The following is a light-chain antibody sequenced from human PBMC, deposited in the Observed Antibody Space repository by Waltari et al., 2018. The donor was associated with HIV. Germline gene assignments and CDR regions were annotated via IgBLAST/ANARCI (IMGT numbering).Light chain of an antibody. CDR1: RSASGF. V-gene: IGKV3-11*01. J-gene: IGKJ2*01. Sequence: ESVLTQSPGTLPLSPGARATLTCRDSRSASGFLAWYQQKPGQAPRFLIYDTSHRVTGVPARFSGSGSGTDFTLTISSLEAEDVAVYYCQQPRHWPWTFGQGTRLDIK. CDR2: DTS. CDR3: QQPRHWPWT.